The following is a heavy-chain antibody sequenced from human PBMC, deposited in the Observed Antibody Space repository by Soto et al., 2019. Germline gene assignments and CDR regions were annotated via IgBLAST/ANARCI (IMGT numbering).Heavy chain of an antibody. D-gene: IGHD6-13*01. CDR2: VYYTGSA. J-gene: IGHJ4*02. Sequence: WTWIRQPPGKGLEWIAYVYYTGSATYNPSLKSRVTISVDTSKDQISLQVTSLTAADTAVYYCARGLGDAAGTRFDSWGQGTLVTFSS. V-gene: IGHV4-59*01. CDR3: ARGLGDAAGTRFDS.